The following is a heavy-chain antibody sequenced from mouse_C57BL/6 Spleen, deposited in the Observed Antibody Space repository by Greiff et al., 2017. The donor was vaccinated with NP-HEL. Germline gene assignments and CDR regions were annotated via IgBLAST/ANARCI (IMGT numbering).Heavy chain of an antibody. CDR1: GYTFTSYD. Sequence: VQLQQSGPELVKPGASVKLSCKASGYTFTSYDINWVKQRPGQGLEWIGWIYPRDGSTKYNEKFKGKATLTVDTSSSTAYMELHSLTSEDSAVYYCGREKTAQGFAYWGQGTLVTVSA. CDR3: GREKTAQGFAY. V-gene: IGHV1-85*01. J-gene: IGHJ3*01. CDR2: IYPRDGST. D-gene: IGHD3-2*02.